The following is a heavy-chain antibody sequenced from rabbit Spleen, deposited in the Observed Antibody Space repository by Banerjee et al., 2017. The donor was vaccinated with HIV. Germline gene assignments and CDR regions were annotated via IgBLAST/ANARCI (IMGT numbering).Heavy chain of an antibody. Sequence: QEQLVESGGGLVQPEGSLTLTCKASGVSLHDKDVMCWVRQAPVKGLEWIACINIVTGKSVYARWAKGRFTMSRTSSTTVTLQMTSLTAADTATYFCARDLVAVIGWNFNLWGQGTLVTVS. J-gene: IGHJ4*01. D-gene: IGHD1-1*01. CDR3: ARDLVAVIGWNFNL. V-gene: IGHV1S45*01. CDR2: INIVTGKS. CDR1: GVSLHDKDV.